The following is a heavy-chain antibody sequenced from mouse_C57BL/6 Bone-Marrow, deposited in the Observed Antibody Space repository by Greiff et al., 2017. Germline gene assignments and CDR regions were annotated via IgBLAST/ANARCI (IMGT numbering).Heavy chain of an antibody. V-gene: IGHV5-4*03. CDR3: ARYSHFDY. D-gene: IGHD2-12*01. CDR1: GFTFSSYA. Sequence: GKLVESGGGLVKPGGSLKLSCAASGFTFSSYAMSWVRQTPEKRLEWVATISDGGSYTYYPDNVKGRFTISRDNAKNNLYLQMSHLKSEDTAMYYCARYSHFDYWGQGTTLTVSS. CDR2: ISDGGSYT. J-gene: IGHJ2*01.